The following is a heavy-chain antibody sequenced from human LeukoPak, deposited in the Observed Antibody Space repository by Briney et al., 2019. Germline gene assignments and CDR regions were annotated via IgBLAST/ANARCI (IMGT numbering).Heavy chain of an antibody. V-gene: IGHV1-69*05. D-gene: IGHD6-6*01. CDR3: ARDLFGGSSSGFDY. Sequence: GSSVKVSCXASGGTFSSYAISWVRQAPGQGLEWMGRIIPIFGTANYAQKFQGRVTITTDESTSTAYMELSSLRSEDTAVYYCARDLFGGSSSGFDYWGQGTLVTVSS. J-gene: IGHJ4*02. CDR1: GGTFSSYA. CDR2: IIPIFGTA.